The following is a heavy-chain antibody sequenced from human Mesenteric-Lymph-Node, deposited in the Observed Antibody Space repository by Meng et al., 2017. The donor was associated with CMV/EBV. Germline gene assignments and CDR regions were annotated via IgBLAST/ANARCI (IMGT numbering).Heavy chain of an antibody. CDR1: GFTFSSFA. CDR2: ISYDGINE. J-gene: IGHJ4*02. V-gene: IGHV3-30*04. CDR3: ARDLLEDSSGGADY. Sequence: GESLKISCAASGFTFSSFAMHWVRQAPGKGLEWVALISYDGINEYYADSVKGRFTISRDNSKNTLYVQMNGLRPEDTAVYYCARDLLEDSSGGADYWGQGTLVTVSS. D-gene: IGHD6-25*01.